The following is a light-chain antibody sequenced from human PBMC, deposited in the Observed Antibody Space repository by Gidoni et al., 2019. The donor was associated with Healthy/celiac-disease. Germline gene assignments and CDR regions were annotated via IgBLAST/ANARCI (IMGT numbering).Light chain of an antibody. CDR2: AAS. V-gene: IGKV1-39*01. CDR1: QGISSY. CDR3: QQSYSTPET. Sequence: DIQMTTTPSSLSASVGDRVTITCRASQGISSYLNWYQQKPGKAPKLLIYAASSLQSGVPSRFSGSGSGTDFTLTISSLQPEDFATYYCQQSYSTPETFGPGTKVDIK. J-gene: IGKJ3*01.